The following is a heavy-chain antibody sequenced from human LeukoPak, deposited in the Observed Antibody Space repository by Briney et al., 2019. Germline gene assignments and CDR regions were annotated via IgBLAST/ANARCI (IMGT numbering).Heavy chain of an antibody. D-gene: IGHD5-24*01. V-gene: IGHV3-11*05. CDR1: GXKFSDYY. CDR3: TREQWLPDY. J-gene: IGHJ4*02. CDR2: ISKTSSYT. Sequence: GGSLRLSCAASGXKFSDYYVNWIRQAPGKGLEWVSQISKTSSYTNYADSVKGRFTISRDNARNSLYLQMNSLRAEDTAVYYCTREQWLPDYWGQGTLVTVSS.